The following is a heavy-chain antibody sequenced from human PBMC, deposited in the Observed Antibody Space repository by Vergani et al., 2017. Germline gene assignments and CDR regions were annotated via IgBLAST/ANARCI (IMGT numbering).Heavy chain of an antibody. Sequence: QVQLVESGGGVVQPGRSLRLSCAASGFTFSSYAMHWVRQAPGKGLEWVAVISYDGSNKYYADSVKGRFTISRDNSKNTLYLQMNSLRAEDTAVYYCARVLPDYGGSFDYWGQGTLVTVSS. V-gene: IGHV3-30-3*01. J-gene: IGHJ4*02. CDR3: ARVLPDYGGSFDY. CDR2: ISYDGSNK. D-gene: IGHD4-23*01. CDR1: GFTFSSYA.